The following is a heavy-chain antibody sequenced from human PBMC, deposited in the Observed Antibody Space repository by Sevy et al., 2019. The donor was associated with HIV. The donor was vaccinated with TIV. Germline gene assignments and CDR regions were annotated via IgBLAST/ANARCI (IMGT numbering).Heavy chain of an antibody. CDR3: ARFPPERAFDI. CDR2: MSFDGSDT. Sequence: GGSLRLSCAASGLSFSSYAMHWVRQAPGKGPEWVTVMSFDGSDTYYADSVKGRFTISRDNSKNTLYLQMNSLRAEDTAVDYCARFPPERAFDIWGQGTMVTVSS. CDR1: GLSFSSYA. V-gene: IGHV3-30*04. J-gene: IGHJ3*02.